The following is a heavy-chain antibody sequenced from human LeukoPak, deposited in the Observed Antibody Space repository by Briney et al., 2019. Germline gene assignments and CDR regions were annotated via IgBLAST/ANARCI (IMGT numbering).Heavy chain of an antibody. J-gene: IGHJ4*02. Sequence: ASVKVSCKVSGYTLTELSMHWVRQAPGKGLGWMGGFDPEDGETIYAQKFQGRVTMTEDTSTDTAYMELSSLRSEDTAVYYCATDGGGSYKGDFDYWGQGTLVTVSS. V-gene: IGHV1-24*01. CDR1: GYTLTELS. CDR3: ATDGGGSYKGDFDY. CDR2: FDPEDGET. D-gene: IGHD1-26*01.